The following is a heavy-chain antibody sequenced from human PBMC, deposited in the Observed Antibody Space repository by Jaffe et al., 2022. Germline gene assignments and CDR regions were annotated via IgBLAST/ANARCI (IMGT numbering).Heavy chain of an antibody. V-gene: IGHV4-38-2*02. Sequence: QVQLQESGPGLVKPSETLSLICTVSGYSINSGYYWGWIRQSPGKGPEWIGTIYHRGNTNYNPSLKNRVTISIDTSNNRFSLKLASVTAADTALYYCARHRYAYGSGGHFDHWGQGTVVTVSS. CDR3: ARHRYAYGSGGHFDH. J-gene: IGHJ4*02. CDR1: GYSINSGYY. CDR2: IYHRGNT. D-gene: IGHD3-10*01.